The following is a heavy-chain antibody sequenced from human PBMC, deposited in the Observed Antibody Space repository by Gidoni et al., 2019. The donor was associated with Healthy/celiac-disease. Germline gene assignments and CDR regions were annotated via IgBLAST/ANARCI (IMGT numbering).Heavy chain of an antibody. CDR3: ARHDYGGIDAFDI. D-gene: IGHD4-17*01. CDR2: IYYSGST. J-gene: IGHJ3*02. V-gene: IGHV4-39*01. CDR1: GGSISSSSYY. Sequence: GGSISSSSYYWGWIRQPPGKGLEWIGSIYYSGSTYYNPSLKSRVTISVDTSKNQFSLKLSSVTAADTAVYYCARHDYGGIDAFDIWGQGTMVTVSS.